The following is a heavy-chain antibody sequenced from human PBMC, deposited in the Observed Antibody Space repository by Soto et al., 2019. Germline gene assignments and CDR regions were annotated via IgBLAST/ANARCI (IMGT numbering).Heavy chain of an antibody. CDR1: GFTFSTYG. V-gene: IGHV3-21*01. J-gene: IGHJ6*02. Sequence: GGSLRLSCATSGFTFSTYGMNWVRQAPGKGLEWVASISTTSTYIYYADSVKGRFTISRDNAKNSLHLQMNSLRAEDTAVYYCVRDYVMDVWGQGTTVTVSS. CDR2: ISTTSTYI. D-gene: IGHD3-10*02. CDR3: VRDYVMDV.